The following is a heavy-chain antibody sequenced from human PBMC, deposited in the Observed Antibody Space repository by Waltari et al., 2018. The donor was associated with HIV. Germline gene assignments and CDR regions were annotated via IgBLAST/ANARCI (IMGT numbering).Heavy chain of an antibody. CDR3: AREYDFWSGGYHYYGMDV. CDR2: INVGNYNT. V-gene: IGHV1-3*01. J-gene: IGHJ6*02. Sequence: QVQLVQSGAVVKKPGASVRISCATSGSTFIHSALHWVRQAPGQRPEWMGWINVGNYNTKYSQKFQDRVTITGDTSASTGYLDLPSLTSEDTAVYFCAREYDFWSGGYHYYGMDVWGQGTTVTVSS. CDR1: GSTFIHSA. D-gene: IGHD3-3*01.